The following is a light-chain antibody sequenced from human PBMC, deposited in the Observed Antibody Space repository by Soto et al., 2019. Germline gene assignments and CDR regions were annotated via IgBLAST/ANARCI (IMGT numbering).Light chain of an antibody. CDR1: QSLVHSNGYNY. J-gene: IGKJ1*01. CDR2: LGS. V-gene: IGKV2-28*01. CDR3: MEALQTLWT. Sequence: DIVMTQSPLSLPVTPGEPASISCRSSQSLVHSNGYNYLDWYLQKPGQSPQLVIYLGSNRASGVPDRFSGSGSGTDFTLEISRVEAEDVRVYYCMEALQTLWTFGQGTKVAIK.